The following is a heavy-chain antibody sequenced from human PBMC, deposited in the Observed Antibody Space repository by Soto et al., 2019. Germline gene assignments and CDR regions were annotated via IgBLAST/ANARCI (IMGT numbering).Heavy chain of an antibody. CDR2: INHSGST. Sequence: QVQLQQWGAGLLKPSETLSLTCAVYGGSFSGYYWSWIRQPPGKGLEWIGEINHSGSTNYNPSLKSRVTISVDTSKNQFSLKLSSVTAADTAVYYCARAGPGRNIAARPPDYDSSGDSNDYWGQGTLVTVSS. CDR1: GGSFSGYY. CDR3: ARAGPGRNIAARPPDYDSSGDSNDY. V-gene: IGHV4-34*01. J-gene: IGHJ4*02. D-gene: IGHD3-22*01.